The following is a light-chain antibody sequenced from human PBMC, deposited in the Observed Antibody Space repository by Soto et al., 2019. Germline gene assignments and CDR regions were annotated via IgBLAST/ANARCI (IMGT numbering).Light chain of an antibody. J-gene: IGKJ1*01. CDR2: GAS. CDR1: QSVSSN. V-gene: IGKV3-15*01. Sequence: IVMTQSAATLSVSPGERATLSCRASQSVSSNLAWYQQKPGQAPRLLIYGASTRATGIPARFSGSGSGTEFTLTISSLQSEDFAVYYCQQYNNWPGTFGQGTKV. CDR3: QQYNNWPGT.